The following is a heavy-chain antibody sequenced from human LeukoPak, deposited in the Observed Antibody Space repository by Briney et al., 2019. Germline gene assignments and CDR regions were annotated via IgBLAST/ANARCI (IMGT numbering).Heavy chain of an antibody. CDR3: ARRLDGSGSYDWFDS. Sequence: SETLSLTCTVSGGSISSYYWSWIRQPPGKGLEWIGYIYYSGSTNYNPSLKSRVTISEDTSKNQFSLKLSSVTAADTAVYYCARRLDGSGSYDWFDSWGQGTLVTVSS. J-gene: IGHJ5*01. CDR1: GGSISSYY. V-gene: IGHV4-59*12. D-gene: IGHD3-10*01. CDR2: IYYSGST.